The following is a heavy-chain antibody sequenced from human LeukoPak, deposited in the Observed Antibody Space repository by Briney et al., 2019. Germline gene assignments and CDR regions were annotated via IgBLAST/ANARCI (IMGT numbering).Heavy chain of an antibody. J-gene: IGHJ4*02. CDR2: FDPEDGET. CDR3: ATVWFGENYFDY. Sequence: ASVKVSYKVSGYTLTELSMHWVRQAPGKGLEWMGGFDPEDGETIYPQQFQGRVTMTEDTSTDTAYMELSSLRSEDTAVYYCATVWFGENYFDYWGQGTLVTVSS. CDR1: GYTLTELS. V-gene: IGHV1-24*01. D-gene: IGHD3-10*01.